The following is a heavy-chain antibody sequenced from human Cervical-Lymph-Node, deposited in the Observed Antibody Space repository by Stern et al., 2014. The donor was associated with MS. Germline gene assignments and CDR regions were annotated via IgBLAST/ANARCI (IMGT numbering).Heavy chain of an antibody. CDR2: IYPGDSDT. J-gene: IGHJ4*02. D-gene: IGHD1-14*01. Sequence: EVQLVESGAEVKKPGESLKLSCKGSGYSFTSSWIVWVRQMPGKGLEWMGIIYPGDSDTRYSPSFQGQVTISADKSISTAYLQWSSLRASDTAMYYCARQRSSTNRADYWGQGTLVTVSS. CDR3: ARQRSSTNRADY. V-gene: IGHV5-51*01. CDR1: GYSFTSSW.